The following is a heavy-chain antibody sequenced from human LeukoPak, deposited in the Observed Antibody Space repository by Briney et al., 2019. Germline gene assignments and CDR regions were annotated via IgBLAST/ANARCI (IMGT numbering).Heavy chain of an antibody. Sequence: NPGGSLRLSCAAPGFTFSSYSMNWVRQAPGKGLEWVSSISSSSSYIYYADSVKGRFTISRDNAKNSLYLQMNSLRAEDTAVYYCARGRVGATFLSATTSENDYWGQGTLVTVSS. CDR3: ARGRVGATFLSATTSENDY. V-gene: IGHV3-21*01. CDR1: GFTFSSYS. D-gene: IGHD1-26*01. J-gene: IGHJ4*02. CDR2: ISSSSSYI.